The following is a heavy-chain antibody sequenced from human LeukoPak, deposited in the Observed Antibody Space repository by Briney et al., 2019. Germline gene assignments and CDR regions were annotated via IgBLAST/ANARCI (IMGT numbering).Heavy chain of an antibody. Sequence: SETLSLTCTVSGGSISSGGYYWSWIRQPPGKGLEWIGYIYHSGSTYYNPSLKSRVTISVDRSKNQFSLKLSSVTAADTAVYYCATHDYGDDRWGQGTLVTVSS. CDR3: ATHDYGDDR. V-gene: IGHV4-30-2*01. CDR2: IYHSGST. J-gene: IGHJ4*02. D-gene: IGHD4-17*01. CDR1: GGSISSGGYY.